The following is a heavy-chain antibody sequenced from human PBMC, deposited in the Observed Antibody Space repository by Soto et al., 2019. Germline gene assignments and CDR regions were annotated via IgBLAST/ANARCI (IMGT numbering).Heavy chain of an antibody. J-gene: IGHJ6*03. D-gene: IGHD2-8*01. CDR3: ARIGGCRPYYYYYRDV. CDR2: IDWDDDK. Sequence: SGPTLVNPTQTLTLTCTFSGFSLSTSGMCVSWIRQPPGKALEWLARIDWDDDKYYSTSLKTRLTISKDTSKNQVVLTMTNMDLGDTPTYYCARIGGCRPYYYYYRDVWGKGTTVTVSS. CDR1: GFSLSTSGMC. V-gene: IGHV2-70*11.